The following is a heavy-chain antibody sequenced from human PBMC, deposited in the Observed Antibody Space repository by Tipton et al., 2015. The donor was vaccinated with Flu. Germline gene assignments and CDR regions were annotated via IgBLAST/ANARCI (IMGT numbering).Heavy chain of an antibody. CDR3: GFGVGWFEP. D-gene: IGHD3-10*01. CDR2: IIPISGTT. V-gene: IGHV1-69*06. Sequence: QLVQSGAEVKKPGSSVKVSCKASGGAFSSYTISWVRQAPGHGLEWMGRIIPISGTTNYAQRFQGRLTITADKSTDTAFMELSSLRSEDTAWYYCGFGVGWFEPWGQGTLVTVSS. CDR1: GGAFSSYT. J-gene: IGHJ5*02.